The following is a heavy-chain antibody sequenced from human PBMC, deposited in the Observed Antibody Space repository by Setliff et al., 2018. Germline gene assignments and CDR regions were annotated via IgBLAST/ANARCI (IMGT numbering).Heavy chain of an antibody. Sequence: PSETLSLTCTGSGASLRSNNWGWIRQPPGKGLEWIGYISYSGTTNYNPSLKSRVTMSVDTSKNQFSLKLSSVTATDPAVYFCATLGAGDSVYSFPSLPLWVPGPLSPSPQ. V-gene: IGHV4-59*12. CDR1: GASLRSNN. J-gene: IGHJ1*01. CDR3: ATLGAGDSVYSFPSLPL. D-gene: IGHD2-15*01. CDR2: ISYSGTT.